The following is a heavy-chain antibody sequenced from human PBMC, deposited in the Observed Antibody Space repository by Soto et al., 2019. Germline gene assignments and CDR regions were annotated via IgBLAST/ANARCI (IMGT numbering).Heavy chain of an antibody. D-gene: IGHD3-22*01. J-gene: IGHJ4*02. CDR3: ARDQTDSGGYSDS. V-gene: IGHV3-33*01. Sequence: GSLRLSCEASGFPFISYAIEGLRQVPGKGLEWLAIIWNDGSNEYYADSVKGRFTISRDNSKNTVYLQVSNLRAEDTAVYFCARDQTDSGGYSDSWGQGTLVTAPQ. CDR1: GFPFISYA. CDR2: IWNDGSNE.